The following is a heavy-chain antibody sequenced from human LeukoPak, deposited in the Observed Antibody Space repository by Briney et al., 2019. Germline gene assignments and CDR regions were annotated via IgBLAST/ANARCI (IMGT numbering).Heavy chain of an antibody. D-gene: IGHD6-19*01. Sequence: PSETLSLTCTVSGDSINSYYWSWIRQPPGKGLEWIGYIYYSGSTSYNPSLKSRVTISVDTSNKQFSLKLSSVTAADTAVYYCASTTYRRGRNNFDFWGQGTLVTVSS. CDR3: ASTTYRRGRNNFDF. J-gene: IGHJ4*02. CDR1: GDSINSYY. CDR2: IYYSGST. V-gene: IGHV4-59*01.